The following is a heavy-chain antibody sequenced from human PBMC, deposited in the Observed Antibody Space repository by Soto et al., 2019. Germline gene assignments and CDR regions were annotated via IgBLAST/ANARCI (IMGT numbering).Heavy chain of an antibody. D-gene: IGHD7-27*01. J-gene: IGHJ4*02. CDR1: GASISSGVYS. Sequence: PSETLSITCAVSGASISSGVYSCSWIRQPPGKGLEWIGYIYHSGSTYYNPSLKSRVTISVDTSKNQFSLKLSSVTAADTAVYNCARRWGRKFVSWGQGMLVSVSS. CDR2: IYHSGST. V-gene: IGHV4-30-2*01. CDR3: ARRWGRKFVS.